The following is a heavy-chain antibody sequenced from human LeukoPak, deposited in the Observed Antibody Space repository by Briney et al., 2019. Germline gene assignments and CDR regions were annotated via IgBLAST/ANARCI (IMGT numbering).Heavy chain of an antibody. CDR2: IYYSGST. D-gene: IGHD3-22*01. J-gene: IGHJ4*02. V-gene: IGHV4-30-4*01. CDR1: GGSISSGDYY. CDR3: ARAQYYYDSSGYRFDY. Sequence: PSQTLSLTCTVSGGSISSGDYYWSRIRQPPGKGLEWIGYIYYSGSTYYNPSLKSRVTTSVDTSKNQFSLKLSSVTAADTAVYYCARAQYYYDSSGYRFDYWGQGTLVTVSS.